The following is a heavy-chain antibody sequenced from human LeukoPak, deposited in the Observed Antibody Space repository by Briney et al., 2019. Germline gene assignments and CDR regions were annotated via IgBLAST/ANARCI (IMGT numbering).Heavy chain of an antibody. Sequence: ASVKVSCKTSGYTFTSYGVTWVRQAPGQGLEWMGWITAYNDNTNYAQQFQGRVTMTTDTFTSAAYMELRSLRSDDTAVYYCARDDTVLPGVICDYRGQGTLVTVSS. CDR3: ARDDTVLPGVICDY. CDR1: GYTFTSYG. D-gene: IGHD3-10*01. V-gene: IGHV1-18*01. J-gene: IGHJ4*02. CDR2: ITAYNDNT.